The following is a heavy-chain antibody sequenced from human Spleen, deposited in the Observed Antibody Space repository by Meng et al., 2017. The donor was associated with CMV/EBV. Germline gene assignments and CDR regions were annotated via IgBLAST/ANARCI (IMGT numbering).Heavy chain of an antibody. D-gene: IGHD2-21*02. CDR1: GGSISSSNL. J-gene: IGHJ4*02. V-gene: IGHV4-4*02. CDR3: ARIERRRILKYCGSDCSTTDY. Sequence: QVQVQESGPGLVKPSGTLSLTCAVSGGSISSSNLWTWVRQVPGKGLEWIGEIYHSGSTNYNPSLKSRVNISVDKFKNQFSLKLGSVTAADTAVYYCARIERRRILKYCGSDCSTTDYWGQGTLVTVSS. CDR2: IYHSGST.